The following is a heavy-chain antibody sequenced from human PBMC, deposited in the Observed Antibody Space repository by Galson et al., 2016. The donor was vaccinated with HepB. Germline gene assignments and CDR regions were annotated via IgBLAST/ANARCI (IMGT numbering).Heavy chain of an antibody. CDR1: GFTFSSYA. Sequence: SLRLSCAASGFTFSSYAMTWVRQAPGQGLEWVSAIIGSGDRTYYADSVKGRFTISRDNSKNTLYLQMNSVRAEDTAVYYCAKMGGFCSSATCYRADRWGQGTLVTVSS. CDR3: AKMGGFCSSATCYRADR. D-gene: IGHD2-2*01. J-gene: IGHJ5*02. CDR2: IIGSGDRT. V-gene: IGHV3-23*01.